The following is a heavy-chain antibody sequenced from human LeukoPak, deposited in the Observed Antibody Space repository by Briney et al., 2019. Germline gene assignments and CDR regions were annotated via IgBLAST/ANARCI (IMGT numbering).Heavy chain of an antibody. CDR3: ARGPHSGSYYLHFDY. CDR2: INHSGST. Sequence: KPSETLSLTCAVYGGPFSGYYWSWIRQPPGKGLEWIGEINHSGSTNYNPSLKSRVTISVDTSKNQFSLKLSSVTAADTAVYYCARGPHSGSYYLHFDYWGQGTLVTVSS. D-gene: IGHD1-26*01. J-gene: IGHJ4*02. V-gene: IGHV4-34*01. CDR1: GGPFSGYY.